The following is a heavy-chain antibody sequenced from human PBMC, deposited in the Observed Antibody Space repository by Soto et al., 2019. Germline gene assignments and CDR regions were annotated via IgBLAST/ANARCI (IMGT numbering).Heavy chain of an antibody. CDR1: GYTFTGYY. CDR3: ARYAIYDFLRGYYDVSPYYYYGMDV. V-gene: IGHV1-2*02. D-gene: IGHD3-3*01. Sequence: ASVKVSFKASGYTFTGYYMHWVRQAPGQGLEWMGWINPNSGGTNYAQKFQGRVTMRRDTSISTAYMELSRLRSGDTVVYYCARYAIYDFLRGYYDVSPYYYYGMDVWGQGTTVTVSS. CDR2: INPNSGGT. J-gene: IGHJ6*02.